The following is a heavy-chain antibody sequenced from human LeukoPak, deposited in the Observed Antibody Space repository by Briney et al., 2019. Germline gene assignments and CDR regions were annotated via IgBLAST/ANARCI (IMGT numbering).Heavy chain of an antibody. Sequence: ASVTVSCKVSGYTLTELSMHWVRQAPGKGLEWMGGFDPEDGETIYAQKFQGRVTMTEDTSTDTAYMELSSLRSEDTAVYYCATLPPEYYYDSSGYHNFDYWGQGTLVTVSS. J-gene: IGHJ4*02. CDR2: FDPEDGET. CDR1: GYTLTELS. V-gene: IGHV1-24*01. CDR3: ATLPPEYYYDSSGYHNFDY. D-gene: IGHD3-22*01.